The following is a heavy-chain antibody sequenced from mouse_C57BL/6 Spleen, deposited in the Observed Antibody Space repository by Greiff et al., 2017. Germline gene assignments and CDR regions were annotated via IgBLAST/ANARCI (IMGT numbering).Heavy chain of an antibody. Sequence: EVQLVESGPELVKPGASVKISCKASGYSFTDYNMNWVKQSNGKSLEWIGVINPNYGTTSYNQKFKGKATLTVDQSSSTAYMQLNSLTSADSAVXYCASPSYYYGSSRYIDVWGTGTSVTVSS. J-gene: IGHJ1*03. CDR1: GYSFTDYN. CDR2: INPNYGTT. CDR3: ASPSYYYGSSRYIDV. D-gene: IGHD1-1*01. V-gene: IGHV1-39*01.